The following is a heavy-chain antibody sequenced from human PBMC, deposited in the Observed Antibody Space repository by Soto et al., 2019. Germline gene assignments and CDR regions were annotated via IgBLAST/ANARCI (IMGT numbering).Heavy chain of an antibody. CDR3: ARWDYGDYARFDY. D-gene: IGHD4-17*01. J-gene: IGHJ4*02. CDR1: GYTFTSHD. V-gene: IGHV1-8*01. Sequence: QVQLVQSGAEVKKSGASVKVSCKASGYTFTSHDINWVRQATGQGLEWMGWMNPNSGNTGYAQKFQCRVTMNRNTSISTAYMELSSLRSEDTAVYYCARWDYGDYARFDYWGQGTLVTVSS. CDR2: MNPNSGNT.